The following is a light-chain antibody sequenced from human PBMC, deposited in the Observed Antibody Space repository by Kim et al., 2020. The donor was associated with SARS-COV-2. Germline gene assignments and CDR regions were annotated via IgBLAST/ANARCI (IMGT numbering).Light chain of an antibody. J-gene: IGKJ4*01. CDR3: QQANSFPLT. Sequence: APVVARVTITCRESQGIASWLAWYQQKPGKAPTLLIYTASSLQSGVPSRVSGSGSGTDFTLTISSLQPEDSATYFCQQANSFPLTFGGGTKVDIK. CDR2: TAS. CDR1: QGIASW. V-gene: IGKV1-12*01.